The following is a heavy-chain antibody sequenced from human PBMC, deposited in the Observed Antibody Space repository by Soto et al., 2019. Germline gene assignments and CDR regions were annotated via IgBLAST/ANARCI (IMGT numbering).Heavy chain of an antibody. CDR3: AKGSYSSSWYPSFDY. J-gene: IGHJ4*02. V-gene: IGHV3-23*01. CDR2: ISGSGGST. Sequence: GGSLRLSCAASGFTFSSYAMSWVRQAPGKGLEWVSAISGSGGSTYYADSVKGRFTISRDNSKNTLYLQMNSLRAEDTAVYYCAKGSYSSSWYPSFDYWGQGTLVTVSS. CDR1: GFTFSSYA. D-gene: IGHD6-13*01.